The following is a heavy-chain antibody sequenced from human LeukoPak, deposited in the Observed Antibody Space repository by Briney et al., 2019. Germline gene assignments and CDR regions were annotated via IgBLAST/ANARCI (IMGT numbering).Heavy chain of an antibody. J-gene: IGHJ4*02. CDR3: AREPIAAAGTQIDY. D-gene: IGHD6-13*01. Sequence: SETLSLTCAVSGGSISSSNWWSWVRQPPGKGLEWIGEIYHSGSTNYDPSLKSRVTISVDRSKNQFSLKLSSVTAADTAVYYCAREPIAAAGTQIDYWGQGTLVTVSS. CDR2: IYHSGST. V-gene: IGHV4-4*02. CDR1: GGSISSSNW.